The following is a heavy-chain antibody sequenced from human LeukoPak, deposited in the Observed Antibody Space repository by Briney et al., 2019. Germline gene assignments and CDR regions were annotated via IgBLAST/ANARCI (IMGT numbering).Heavy chain of an antibody. CDR3: ARSGVWIVGATTESDY. J-gene: IGHJ4*02. CDR1: GGTFSSYA. V-gene: IGHV1-18*01. CDR2: ISAYNGNT. Sequence: GASVKVSCKASGGTFSSYAISWVRQAPGQGLEWMGWISAYNGNTNYAQKLQGRVTMTTDTSTSTAYMELRSLRSDDTAVYYCARSGVWIVGATTESDYWGQGTLVTVSS. D-gene: IGHD1-26*01.